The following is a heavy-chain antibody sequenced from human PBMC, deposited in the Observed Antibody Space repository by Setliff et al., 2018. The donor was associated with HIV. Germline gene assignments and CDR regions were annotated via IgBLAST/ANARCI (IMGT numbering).Heavy chain of an antibody. V-gene: IGHV4-30-4*08. J-gene: IGHJ4*02. CDR3: TRRDVSPLWFGQFDY. CDR2: TYYSGST. D-gene: IGHD3-10*01. CDR1: GGSISSGDYY. Sequence: SETLSLTCTVSGGSISSGDYYWSWIRQPPGKGLEWIGYTYYSGSTYYKPSLKGRVTISIDSSKSQISLNVTSVTAADTAVYYCTRRDVSPLWFGQFDYWGQGILVTVSS.